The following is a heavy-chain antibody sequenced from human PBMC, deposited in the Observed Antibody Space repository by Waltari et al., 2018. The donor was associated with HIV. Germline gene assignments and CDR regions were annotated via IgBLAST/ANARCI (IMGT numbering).Heavy chain of an antibody. CDR1: GVSISSGSYY. V-gene: IGHV4-39*07. D-gene: IGHD3-22*01. Sequence: QVQLRESGRGLVKPSETLSLICNVSGVSISSGSYYWGWVRQPPGKGLEWLGSFHSSGNTYYPPFLKNRVANSVVLSNNHLLLKLRSVTAAATSFSYCARDLRDYYESGGSYSHHDPFDVWVPGTWVGVSS. CDR3: ARDLRDYYESGGSYSHHDPFDV. J-gene: IGHJ3*01. CDR2: FHSSGNT.